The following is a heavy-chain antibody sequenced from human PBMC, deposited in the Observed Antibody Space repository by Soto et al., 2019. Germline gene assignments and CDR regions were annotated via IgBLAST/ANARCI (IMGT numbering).Heavy chain of an antibody. V-gene: IGHV4-39*01. J-gene: IGHJ4*02. CDR1: GGSISSDSYY. CDR2: ISYSGST. D-gene: IGHD5-18*01. CDR3: ARHFYTYGFYFDY. Sequence: SETLSLTCTVSGGSISSDSYYWGWIRQSPEKGLEWIASISYSGSTYYNPTLKSRLIISVDTSKNQFSLKLSSVTAADTAVYYCARHFYTYGFYFDYWGQGTPVTVS.